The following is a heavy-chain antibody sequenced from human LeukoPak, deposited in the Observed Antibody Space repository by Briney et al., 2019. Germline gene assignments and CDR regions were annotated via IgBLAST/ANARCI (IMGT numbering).Heavy chain of an antibody. CDR3: AKDSTVVPAVFDY. D-gene: IGHD2-2*01. CDR1: GFTFSNYA. V-gene: IGHV3-23*01. Sequence: GGSLRLSCAASGFTFSNYAMSWVRQDPGEGLEWVSAISDSGDITYYADSVKGRFTISRDNSKNTLYLQMNSLRAEDTAVYYCAKDSTVVPAVFDYWGQGTLVTGSS. J-gene: IGHJ4*02. CDR2: ISDSGDIT.